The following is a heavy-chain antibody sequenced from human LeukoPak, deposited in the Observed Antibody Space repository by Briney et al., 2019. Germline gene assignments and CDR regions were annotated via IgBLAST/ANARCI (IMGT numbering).Heavy chain of an antibody. Sequence: GGSLRLSCAASGFTFSNSGMSWVRQAPGEGLEWVANIKQDGSEKYYVDSVKGRFTISRDNAKNSLYLQMNSLRAEDTAVYYCAKDSGLSSGWYFDYWGQGTLVTVSS. CDR1: GFTFSNSG. J-gene: IGHJ4*02. CDR2: IKQDGSEK. CDR3: AKDSGLSSGWYFDY. D-gene: IGHD6-19*01. V-gene: IGHV3-7*01.